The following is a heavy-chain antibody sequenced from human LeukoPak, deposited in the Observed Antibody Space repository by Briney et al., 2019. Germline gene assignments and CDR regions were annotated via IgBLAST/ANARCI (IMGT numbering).Heavy chain of an antibody. CDR3: ARGLRAVAGTSYWFDP. V-gene: IGHV6-1*01. D-gene: IGHD6-19*01. CDR2: TYYRSKWYN. Sequence: SQTLSLTCAISGDSVSSNSAAWNWIRQSPSRGLECLGRTYYRSKWYNDYAVSVKSRITINPDTSKNQFSLQLNSVTPEDTAVYYCARGLRAVAGTSYWFDPWGQGTLVTVSS. J-gene: IGHJ5*02. CDR1: GDSVSSNSAA.